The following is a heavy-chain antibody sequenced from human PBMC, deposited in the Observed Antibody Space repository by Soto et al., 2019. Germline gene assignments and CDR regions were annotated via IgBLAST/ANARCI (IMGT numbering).Heavy chain of an antibody. CDR2: IYHSGST. CDR1: GGSISSSNW. J-gene: IGHJ4*02. Sequence: PSETLSLTCAVSGGSISSSNWWSWVRQPPGKGLEWIGEIYHSGSTNYNPSLKSRVTISVDKSKNQFSLKLSPVTAADTAVYYCARGVPQRVRYSGSYYIDYFDYWGQGTLVTVSS. D-gene: IGHD1-26*01. V-gene: IGHV4-4*02. CDR3: ARGVPQRVRYSGSYYIDYFDY.